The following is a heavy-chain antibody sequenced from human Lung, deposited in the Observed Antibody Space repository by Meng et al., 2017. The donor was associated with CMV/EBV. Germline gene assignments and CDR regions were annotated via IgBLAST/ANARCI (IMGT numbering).Heavy chain of an antibody. Sequence: SPXXXLTXAVYGGSFSGYYWSWIRQPPGKGLEWIGEINHSGSTNYNPSLKSRVTISVDTSKNQFSLKLSSVTAADTAVYYCARMVVAPLVFDYWGQGTRVTVAS. D-gene: IGHD2-15*01. CDR2: INHSGST. J-gene: IGHJ4*02. CDR1: GGSFSGYY. CDR3: ARMVVAPLVFDY. V-gene: IGHV4-34*01.